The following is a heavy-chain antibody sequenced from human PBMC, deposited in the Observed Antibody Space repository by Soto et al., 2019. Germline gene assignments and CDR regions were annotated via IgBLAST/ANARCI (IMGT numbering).Heavy chain of an antibody. CDR1: GFTFSSYA. CDR2: ISGSGGST. D-gene: IGHD2-15*01. Sequence: EVQLLESGGGLVQPGGSLRLSCAASGFTFSSYAMSWVRQAPGKGLEWVSAISGSGGSTYYADSVKGRFTISRDNSKNSGYLQMNSLSAEDTAVYSGAKSRLSGGSEHWGQGTLVTVSS. V-gene: IGHV3-23*01. J-gene: IGHJ4*02. CDR3: AKSRLSGGSEH.